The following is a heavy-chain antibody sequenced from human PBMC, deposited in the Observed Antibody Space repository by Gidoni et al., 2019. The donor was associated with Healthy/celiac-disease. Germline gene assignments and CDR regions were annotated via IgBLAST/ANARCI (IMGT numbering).Heavy chain of an antibody. CDR1: GFTFSSYW. Sequence: EVQLVESGGGLVQPGGSLRLSCAASGFTFSSYWMSWVRQAPGKGLEWVDNIKQDGSEKYYVDSVKGRFTISRDNAKNSLYLQMNSVRAEDTAVYYCARDPCTNGVCFDYWGQGTLVTVSS. D-gene: IGHD2-8*01. V-gene: IGHV3-7*01. CDR2: IKQDGSEK. J-gene: IGHJ4*02. CDR3: ARDPCTNGVCFDY.